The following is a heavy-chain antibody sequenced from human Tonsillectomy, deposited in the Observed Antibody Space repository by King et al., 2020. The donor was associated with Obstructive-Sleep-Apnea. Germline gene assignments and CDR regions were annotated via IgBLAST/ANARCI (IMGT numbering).Heavy chain of an antibody. CDR1: GGSISSYY. J-gene: IGHJ6*02. D-gene: IGHD6-19*01. CDR2: IYYSGST. V-gene: IGHV4-59*01. Sequence: MQLQESGPGLVKPSETLSLTCTVSGGSISSYYWSWIRQPPGKGLEWIGYIYYSGSTNYNPSLKSRVTISVDTSKNQFSLKLSSVTAADTAGYYCARVVGSLADYYYYGMDVWGQGTTVTVSS. CDR3: ARVVGSLADYYYYGMDV.